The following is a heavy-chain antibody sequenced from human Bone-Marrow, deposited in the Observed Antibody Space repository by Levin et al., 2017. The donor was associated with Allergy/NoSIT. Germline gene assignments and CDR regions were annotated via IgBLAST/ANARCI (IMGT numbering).Heavy chain of an antibody. D-gene: IGHD3-3*01. CDR2: INPNSGGT. CDR3: ARGSTLRFLEWLLYRYYYYYMDV. J-gene: IGHJ6*03. CDR1: GYTFTGYY. Sequence: ASVKVSCKASGYTFTGYYMHWVRQAPGQGLEWMGRINPNSGGTNYAQKFQGRVTMTRDTSISTAYMELSRLRSDDTAVYYCARGSTLRFLEWLLYRYYYYYMDVWGKGTTVTVSS. V-gene: IGHV1-2*06.